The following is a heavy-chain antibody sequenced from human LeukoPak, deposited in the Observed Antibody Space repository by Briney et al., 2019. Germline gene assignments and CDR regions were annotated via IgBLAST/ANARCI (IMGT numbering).Heavy chain of an antibody. CDR3: ARGLWFGELFRGSQTN. CDR2: ISSSSSYI. J-gene: IGHJ4*02. Sequence: PGGSLRLSCAASGFTFSSYSMNWVRQAPGKGLEWVSSISSSSSYIYYADSVKGRFTISRDNAKNSLYLQMNSLRAEDTAVYYCARGLWFGELFRGSQTNCGQGTLVTVSS. D-gene: IGHD3-10*01. V-gene: IGHV3-21*01. CDR1: GFTFSSYS.